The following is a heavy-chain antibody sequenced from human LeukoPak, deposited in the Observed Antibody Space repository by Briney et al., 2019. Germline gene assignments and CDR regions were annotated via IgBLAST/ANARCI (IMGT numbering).Heavy chain of an antibody. D-gene: IGHD4-17*01. V-gene: IGHV4-30-2*01. CDR1: GGSISSGGYS. CDR3: ARADGDYPNWFDP. CDR2: IYHSGST. J-gene: IGHJ5*02. Sequence: SQTLSLTCAVSGGSISSGGYSWSWIQQPPGKGLEWIGYIYHSGSTYYNPSLKSRVTISVDRSKNQFSLKLSSVTAADTAVYYCARADGDYPNWFDPWGQGTLVTVSS.